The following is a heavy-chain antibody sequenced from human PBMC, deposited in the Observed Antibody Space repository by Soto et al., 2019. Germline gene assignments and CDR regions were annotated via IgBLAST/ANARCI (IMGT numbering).Heavy chain of an antibody. V-gene: IGHV1-69*13. J-gene: IGHJ6*02. CDR3: ARDTAEMATTLYGMDV. CDR1: GGTFSSYA. CDR2: IIPIFGTA. Sequence: SVKVSCKASGGTFSSYAISCVRQAPGQGLEWMGGIIPIFGTANYARKFQGRVTITADESTSTAYMELSSLRSEDTAVYYCARDTAEMATTLYGMDVWGQGTTVTVSS. D-gene: IGHD1-1*01.